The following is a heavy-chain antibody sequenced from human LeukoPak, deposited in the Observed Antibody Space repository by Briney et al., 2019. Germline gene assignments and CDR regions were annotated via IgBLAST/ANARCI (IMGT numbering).Heavy chain of an antibody. CDR1: GFTVSSNY. D-gene: IGHD2-2*01. J-gene: IGHJ4*02. CDR2: IYSGGST. Sequence: PGGSLRLSCAVSGFTVSSNYMSWVRQAPGKGLEWVSVIYSGGSTYYADSLKGRFTISRDNSKNTLYLQMNSLRAEDTAVYYCATYQLLGGYFDYWGQGTLVTVSS. CDR3: ATYQLLGGYFDY. V-gene: IGHV3-53*01.